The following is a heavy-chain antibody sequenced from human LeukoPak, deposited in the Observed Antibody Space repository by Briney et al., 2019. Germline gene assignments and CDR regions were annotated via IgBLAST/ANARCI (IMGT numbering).Heavy chain of an antibody. CDR2: ISSSSSYI. CDR1: GFTFSSYS. Sequence: NPGGSLRLSCAASGFTFSSYSMNWVRQAPGKGLEWVSSISSSSSYIYYADSVKGRFTISRDNAKNSLYLQMNSLRAEETAVYYRGRKGQLPNIDGFWGQGTLVTVSS. J-gene: IGHJ4*02. D-gene: IGHD2-2*01. V-gene: IGHV3-21*01. CDR3: GRKGQLPNIDGF.